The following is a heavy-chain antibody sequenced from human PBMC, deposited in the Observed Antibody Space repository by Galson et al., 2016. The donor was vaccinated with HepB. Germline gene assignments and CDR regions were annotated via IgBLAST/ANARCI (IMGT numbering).Heavy chain of an antibody. D-gene: IGHD6-19*01. J-gene: IGHJ4*02. CDR3: ARDPDHYSSGWYYFDY. CDR2: ISYDGNNK. V-gene: IGHV3-30-3*01. Sequence: SLRLSCAASGFTFSNYAMHWVRQAPGKGLEWVAVISYDGNNKYYADSVKGRFTISRDNSKNTLYLQMNSLRTEDTAVYYCARDPDHYSSGWYYFDYWGQGTLVTVSS. CDR1: GFTFSNYA.